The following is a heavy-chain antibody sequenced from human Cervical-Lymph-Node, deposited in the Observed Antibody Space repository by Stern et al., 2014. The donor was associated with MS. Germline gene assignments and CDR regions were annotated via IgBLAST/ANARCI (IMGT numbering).Heavy chain of an antibody. CDR1: GYSFTSYW. J-gene: IGHJ4*02. Sequence: VQLVQSGAEVKKAGEALKISCKSSGYSFTSYWIGWVRQMPGKGLEWMGIIYPGDSDTRYNPSFQGQVTISADKSISTAYLQWSSLKASDTAMYYCARLLYSGYDPPFFDYWGQGTLVTVSS. D-gene: IGHD5-12*01. CDR3: ARLLYSGYDPPFFDY. V-gene: IGHV5-51*01. CDR2: IYPGDSDT.